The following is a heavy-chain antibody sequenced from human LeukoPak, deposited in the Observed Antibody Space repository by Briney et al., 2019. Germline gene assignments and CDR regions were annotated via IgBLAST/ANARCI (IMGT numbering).Heavy chain of an antibody. V-gene: IGHV1-69*06. D-gene: IGHD1-26*01. CDR2: IIPIFGTT. J-gene: IGHJ3*01. CDR1: GYTFTSYG. Sequence: GASVKVSCKASGYTFTSYGISWVRQAPGQGLELMGGIIPIFGTTHYAQKFQGRVTISADKSTSTAYMELSSLRSEDTAVYYCARIVGATGGESWGQGTMVTVSS. CDR3: ARIVGATGGES.